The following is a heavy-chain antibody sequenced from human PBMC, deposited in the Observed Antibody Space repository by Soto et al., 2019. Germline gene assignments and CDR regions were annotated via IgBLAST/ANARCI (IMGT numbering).Heavy chain of an antibody. CDR2: IYYSGST. V-gene: IGHV4-59*01. Sequence: XATLSLTCTVSGGSISSYYWSWIRQPPGKGLEWIGYIYYSGSTNYNPSLKSRVTISVDTSKNQFSLKLSSVTAADTAVYYCAGFSSWWAYFDYWGQGTLVTVSS. J-gene: IGHJ4*02. CDR3: AGFSSWWAYFDY. CDR1: GGSISSYY. D-gene: IGHD6-13*01.